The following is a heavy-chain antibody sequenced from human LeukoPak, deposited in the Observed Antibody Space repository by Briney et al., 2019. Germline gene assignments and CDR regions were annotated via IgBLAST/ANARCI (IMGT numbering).Heavy chain of an antibody. Sequence: ASVKVSCKASGYTFTNYAVNWVRQAPGQGLEWMGWISAYNGNTNYAQKLQGRVTMTTDTSTSTAYMELRSLRSDDTAVYYCARVSSDYYDSSGYSYWGQGTLVTVSS. CDR2: ISAYNGNT. J-gene: IGHJ4*02. CDR3: ARVSSDYYDSSGYSY. CDR1: GYTFTNYA. V-gene: IGHV1-18*01. D-gene: IGHD3-22*01.